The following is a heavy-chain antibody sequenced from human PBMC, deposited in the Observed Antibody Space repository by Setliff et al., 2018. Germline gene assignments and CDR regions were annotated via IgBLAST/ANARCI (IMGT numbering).Heavy chain of an antibody. D-gene: IGHD2-2*01. CDR2: IDSEDGET. J-gene: IGHJ5*02. V-gene: IGHV1-69-2*01. CDR1: GYSFTDYY. Sequence: GASVKVSCKASGYSFTDYYIHWIKQAPGKGLQWMGRIDSEDGETRYAEKFQDRVTFTADTSIDTAYMELRGLRSEDTAVYFCATLSGYCTSASCYDPDYFDPWGQGTLVTVSS. CDR3: ATLSGYCTSASCYDPDYFDP.